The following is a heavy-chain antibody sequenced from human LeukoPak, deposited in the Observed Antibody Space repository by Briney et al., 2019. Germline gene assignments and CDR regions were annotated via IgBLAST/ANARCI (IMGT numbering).Heavy chain of an antibody. CDR1: GFTFDDYA. CDR3: AKGASYGTYDAFDF. J-gene: IGHJ3*01. V-gene: IGHV3-9*03. CDR2: ISWNSGSI. Sequence: GRSLRLSCAASGFTFDDYAMHWVRQAPGKSLEWVSGISWNSGSIGYADSVKGRFTISRDNAKSSLSLQMNSLRAEDMALYYCAKGASYGTYDAFDFWGQGTMVTVSS. D-gene: IGHD3-16*01.